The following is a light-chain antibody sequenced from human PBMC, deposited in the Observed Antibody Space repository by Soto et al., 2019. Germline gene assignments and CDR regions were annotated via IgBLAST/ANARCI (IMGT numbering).Light chain of an antibody. CDR1: QGISNY. Sequence: DIQMTQSPSSLSASVGDTVTITCRASQGISNYLAWYQQKPGQVPNLLIYAASTLQSGVPSRFSGSGSGTDFTLTISSLRPEDVATYYCQKYNNAPRTVGQGTNVEI. CDR3: QKYNNAPRT. V-gene: IGKV1-27*01. CDR2: AAS. J-gene: IGKJ1*01.